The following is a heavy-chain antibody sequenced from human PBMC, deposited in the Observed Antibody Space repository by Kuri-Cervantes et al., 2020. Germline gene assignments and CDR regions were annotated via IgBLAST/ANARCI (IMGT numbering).Heavy chain of an antibody. CDR1: GFTFSSYA. V-gene: IGHV3-23*01. J-gene: IGHJ6*03. CDR3: AKDKGPYYYYYYMDV. Sequence: LSLTCAASGFTFSSYAMSWVRQAPGKGQEWVSAISGSGGSTYYADSVKGRFTISRDNSKNTLYLQMNSLRAEDTAVYYCAKDKGPYYYYYYMDVWGKGTTVTVSS. CDR2: ISGSGGST.